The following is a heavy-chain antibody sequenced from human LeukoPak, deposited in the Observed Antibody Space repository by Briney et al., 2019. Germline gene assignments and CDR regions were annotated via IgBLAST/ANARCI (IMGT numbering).Heavy chain of an antibody. CDR1: GGTFSSYA. CDR3: ARGLRKGWLIYDAFDI. J-gene: IGHJ3*02. V-gene: IGHV1-69*05. Sequence: SVKVSCKASGGTFSSYAISWVRQAPGQGLEWMGRIIPIFGTADYAQKFHGRVTMTTDDSTSTAYMELSSLRSEDTAVYYCARGLRKGWLIYDAFDIWGQGTMVTVSS. D-gene: IGHD3-22*01. CDR2: IIPIFGTA.